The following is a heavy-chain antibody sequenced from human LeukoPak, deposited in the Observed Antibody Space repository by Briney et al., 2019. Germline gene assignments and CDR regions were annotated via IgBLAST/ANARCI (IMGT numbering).Heavy chain of an antibody. CDR2: IIPIFGTA. CDR1: GGTFSSYA. J-gene: IGHJ4*02. V-gene: IGHV1-69*13. D-gene: IGHD6-19*01. Sequence: GASVKVSCTASGGTFSSYAISWVRQAPGQGLEWMGGIIPIFGTANYAQKFQGRVTITADESTSTAYMELSSLRSEDTAVYYCARARGYSSGWSLFDYWGQGTLVTVSS. CDR3: ARARGYSSGWSLFDY.